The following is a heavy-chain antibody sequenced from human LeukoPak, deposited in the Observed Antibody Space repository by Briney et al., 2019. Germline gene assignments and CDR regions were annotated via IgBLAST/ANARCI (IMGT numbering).Heavy chain of an antibody. CDR1: GFTFRSYW. J-gene: IGHJ4*02. Sequence: GGSLRLSCAASGFTFRSYWMTWVRQAPGKGTEWVANIKPDGSEEYYVDSVKGRFTVSRDNAKNSLYLQMNSLRAEDSAVYFCARSTVAAAGDDWGQGTLVTVSS. V-gene: IGHV3-7*01. CDR3: ARSTVAAAGDD. CDR2: IKPDGSEE. D-gene: IGHD6-13*01.